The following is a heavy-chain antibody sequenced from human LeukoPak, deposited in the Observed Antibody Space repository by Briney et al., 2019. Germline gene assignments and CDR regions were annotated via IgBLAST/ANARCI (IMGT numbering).Heavy chain of an antibody. CDR2: ISSPSTTI. D-gene: IGHD6-13*01. J-gene: IGHJ4*02. CDR3: ARREAIYWGAAIDY. CDR1: GFSFSEYG. V-gene: IGHV3-48*04. Sequence: GGSLRLSCAASGFSFSEYGMNWVRQAPGKGLEWLSYISSPSTTIYYADSVKGRFTISRDNAKNSLYLQMNSLRAEDTAVYYCARREAIYWGAAIDYWGQGTLVTVSS.